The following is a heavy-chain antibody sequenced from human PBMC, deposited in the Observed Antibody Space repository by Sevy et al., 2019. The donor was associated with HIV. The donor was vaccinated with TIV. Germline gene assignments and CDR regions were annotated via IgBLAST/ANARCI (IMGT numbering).Heavy chain of an antibody. CDR1: GFTFSSYA. D-gene: IGHD3-22*01. J-gene: IGHJ4*02. Sequence: GGSLRLSCAATGFTFSSYAMNWVRQAPGKGLEWVSGISGSGGSGDKTNYADSVKGRFTISRDDSKNSLYLQLNSLRAEDTAIYYCARKYDSSGYFDYWGQGTLVTVSS. CDR2: ISGSGGSGDKT. CDR3: ARKYDSSGYFDY. V-gene: IGHV3-23*01.